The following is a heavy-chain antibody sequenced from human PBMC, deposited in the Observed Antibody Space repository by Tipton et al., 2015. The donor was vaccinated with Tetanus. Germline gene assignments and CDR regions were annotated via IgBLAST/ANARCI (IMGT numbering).Heavy chain of an antibody. CDR1: GGSISSTAYY. V-gene: IGHV4-39*01. D-gene: IGHD2-2*01. Sequence: TLSLTCTVSGGSISSTAYYWGWIRQPPGQGLEWIGSVYYDASAYYNPSLKSRVTISIDTSKNQFSLKLRSVTAADTAVYYCTRHVVVAVPRWFDPWGQRTLVTVSS. J-gene: IGHJ5*02. CDR3: TRHVVVAVPRWFDP. CDR2: VYYDASA.